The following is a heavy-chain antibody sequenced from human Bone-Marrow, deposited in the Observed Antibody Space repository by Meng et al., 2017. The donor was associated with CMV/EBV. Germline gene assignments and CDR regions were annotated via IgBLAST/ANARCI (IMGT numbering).Heavy chain of an antibody. CDR3: ARDSYSSSSRWFDP. J-gene: IGHJ5*02. Sequence: ASVKVSCKASGYTFTSYGISWVRQAPGQGLEWMGWISAFNDNTNYAQKLQGRVTMTTDTSTRTAYMELRSLRPDDTAVYYCARDSYSSSSRWFDPWGQGTLVTSPQ. CDR2: ISAFNDNT. V-gene: IGHV1-18*01. D-gene: IGHD6-6*01. CDR1: GYTFTSYG.